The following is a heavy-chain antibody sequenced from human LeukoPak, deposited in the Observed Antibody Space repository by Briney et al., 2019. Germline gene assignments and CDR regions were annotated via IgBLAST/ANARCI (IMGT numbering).Heavy chain of an antibody. D-gene: IGHD6-13*01. V-gene: IGHV3-30*04. CDR1: GFTFSTYA. CDR3: ARRAGESSSWYELSYYYYMDV. CDR2: ISYDGINK. Sequence: PGGSLRLSCAASGFTFSTYAMHWVRQAPGKGLEWVAVISYDGINKYYADSVKGRFTISRDNSKNTLYLQMNSLRAEDTAVYYCARRAGESSSWYELSYYYYMDVWGKGTTVTISS. J-gene: IGHJ6*03.